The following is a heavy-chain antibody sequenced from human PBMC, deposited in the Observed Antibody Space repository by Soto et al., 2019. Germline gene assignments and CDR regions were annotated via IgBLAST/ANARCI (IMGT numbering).Heavy chain of an antibody. V-gene: IGHV3-66*01. CDR2: AYNHGAT. CDR1: GFIVDSNH. J-gene: IGHJ4*02. Sequence: PGGSLRLSCAASGFIVDSNHLNWVRQAPGKGLEWVSVAYNHGATYYADSVRGRFTIFRDKSKNTVYLQMNSLRAEDTAVYYCASYGGSAVGYWGQGALVTVSS. CDR3: ASYGGSAVGY. D-gene: IGHD4-17*01.